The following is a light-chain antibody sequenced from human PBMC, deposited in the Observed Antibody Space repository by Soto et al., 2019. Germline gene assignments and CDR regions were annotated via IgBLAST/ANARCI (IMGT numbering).Light chain of an antibody. CDR3: AAWDDSLNGLV. J-gene: IGLJ1*01. V-gene: IGLV1-44*01. Sequence: QSVLTQPPSASGTPGQRVTISCSGSSSNIGINAVNWYQQLPGTAPKLVIYDNNQRPSGVPDRFSGSKSGISASLAISGPQSEDEADYSCAAWDDSLNGLVFGTGTKVTVL. CDR2: DNN. CDR1: SSNIGINA.